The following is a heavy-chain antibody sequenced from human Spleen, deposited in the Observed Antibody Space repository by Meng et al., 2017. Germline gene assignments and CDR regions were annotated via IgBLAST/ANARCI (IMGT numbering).Heavy chain of an antibody. J-gene: IGHJ4*02. V-gene: IGHV3-23*01. CDR2: ISGGSGDTK. Sequence: EVQLLESGGGLEQPGGSLRLSCAASGFTFSSYAINWVRQAPGKGLEWVSAISGGSGDTKLYADSVKGRFTISRDNSKSTLYLQMNSLRVDDTAVYHCARWTSHYDFWGQGTLVTVSS. D-gene: IGHD5-24*01. CDR1: GFTFSSYA. CDR3: ARWTSHYDF.